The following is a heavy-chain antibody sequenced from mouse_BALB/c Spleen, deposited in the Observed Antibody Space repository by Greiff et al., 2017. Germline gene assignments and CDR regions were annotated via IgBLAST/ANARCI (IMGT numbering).Heavy chain of an antibody. CDR1: GYTFTSYW. V-gene: IGHV1-69*02. J-gene: IGHJ4*01. Sequence: QVQLQQPGAELVRPGASVKLSCKASGYTFTSYWINWVKQRPGQGLEWIGNIYPSDSYTNYNQKFKDKATLTVDKSSSTAYMQLSSPTSEDSAVYYCTRSNWDYAMDYWGQGTSVTVSS. D-gene: IGHD4-1*01. CDR3: TRSNWDYAMDY. CDR2: IYPSDSYT.